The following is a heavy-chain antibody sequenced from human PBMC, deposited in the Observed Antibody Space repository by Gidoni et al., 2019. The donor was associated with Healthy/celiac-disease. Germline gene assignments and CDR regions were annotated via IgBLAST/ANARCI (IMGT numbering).Heavy chain of an antibody. V-gene: IGHV1-3*01. CDR1: GYTFTSYA. CDR2: SNAGNGNT. D-gene: IGHD3-10*01. J-gene: IGHJ4*02. Sequence: QVQLVQSGAEVKKPGASVKVSCKASGYTFTSYAMHWVRQAPGQRLEWMGWSNAGNGNTKYLQKFQGRVTITRDTSASTAYMELSSLRSEDTAVYYCARDTFGEAKAFDYWGQGTLVTVSS. CDR3: ARDTFGEAKAFDY.